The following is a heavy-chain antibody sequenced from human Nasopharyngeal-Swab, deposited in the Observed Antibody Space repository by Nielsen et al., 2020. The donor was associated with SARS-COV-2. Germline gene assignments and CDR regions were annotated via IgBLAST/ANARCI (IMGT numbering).Heavy chain of an antibody. D-gene: IGHD3-22*01. CDR3: ARHVDRRYYYDSSGAFGI. V-gene: IGHV5-51*01. CDR2: IYPGDSDT. Sequence: GESLKISCKGSGYSFTSYWIGWVRQMPGKGLEWMGIIYPGDSDTRYSPSFQGQVTISADKSISTAYLQWSSLKASDTAMYYCARHVDRRYYYDSSGAFGIWGQGTRVTVSS. J-gene: IGHJ3*02. CDR1: GYSFTSYW.